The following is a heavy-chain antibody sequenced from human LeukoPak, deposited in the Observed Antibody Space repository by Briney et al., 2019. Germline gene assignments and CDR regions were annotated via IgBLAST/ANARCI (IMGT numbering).Heavy chain of an antibody. CDR2: IYYNGNT. D-gene: IGHD4/OR15-4a*01. CDR3: ARLNQHPSP. Sequence: PSETLSLTCTVSGGSISHYYWSWIRQPPGKGLEWIGYIYYNGNTYYSPSLKSRVSISVDTSKNQFSLKLSSVTAADTAVYYCARLNQHPSPWGQGTLVTVSS. CDR1: GGSISHYY. V-gene: IGHV4-59*12. J-gene: IGHJ4*02.